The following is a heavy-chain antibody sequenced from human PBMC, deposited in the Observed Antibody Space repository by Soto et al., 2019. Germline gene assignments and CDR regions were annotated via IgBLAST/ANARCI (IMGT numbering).Heavy chain of an antibody. CDR1: GFTFSSYA. CDR3: AKRSRIIAAASRTHFDY. CDR2: ISGSGGST. V-gene: IGHV3-23*01. Sequence: GGSLRLSCAASGFTFSSYAMSWVRQAPGKGLEWVSAISGSGGSTYYADSVKGRFTISRDNSKNTLYLQMNSLRAEDTAVYYCAKRSRIIAAASRTHFDYWGQGTLVTVSS. J-gene: IGHJ4*02. D-gene: IGHD6-13*01.